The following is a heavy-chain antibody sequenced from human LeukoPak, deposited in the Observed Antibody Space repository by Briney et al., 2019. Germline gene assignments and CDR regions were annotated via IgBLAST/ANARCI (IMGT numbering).Heavy chain of an antibody. CDR1: GGSFSGYY. V-gene: IGHV4-34*01. J-gene: IGHJ4*02. CDR2: INHSGST. Sequence: SETLSLTCAVYGGSFSGYYWSWIRQPPGKGLEWIGEINHSGSTNYNPSLKSRVTISVDTSKNQFSLKLSSVTAADTAVYYCARLCVYYDSSGYSDYWGQGTLVTVSS. D-gene: IGHD3-22*01. CDR3: ARLCVYYDSSGYSDY.